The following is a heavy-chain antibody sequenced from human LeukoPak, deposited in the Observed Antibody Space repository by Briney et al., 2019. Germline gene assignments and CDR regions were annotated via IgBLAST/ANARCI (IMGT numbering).Heavy chain of an antibody. V-gene: IGHV3-48*02. Sequence: GGSLRLSCAASGFTFNSFSMNWVRQAPGKGLEWISYINSRSSSIDYADSVKGRFTISRDTAKNSLYLQMNSLRDEDTAVYYCAREPPIKDYAMDVWGQGTTVIVSS. CDR3: AREPPIKDYAMDV. J-gene: IGHJ6*02. CDR1: GFTFNSFS. CDR2: INSRSSSI. D-gene: IGHD1-14*01.